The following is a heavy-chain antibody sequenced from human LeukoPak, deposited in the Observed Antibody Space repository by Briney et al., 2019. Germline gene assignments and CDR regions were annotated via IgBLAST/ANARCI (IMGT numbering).Heavy chain of an antibody. Sequence: PSETLSLTCAVYGGSFSGYYWSWIRQPPGKGLEWIGEINHSGSTNYNPSLKSRVTISVDTSKNQFSLKLSSVTAADTAVYYCARMGNVLLWFGELLSAFDYWGQGTLVTVSS. J-gene: IGHJ4*02. D-gene: IGHD3-10*01. CDR2: INHSGST. V-gene: IGHV4-34*01. CDR1: GGSFSGYY. CDR3: ARMGNVLLWFGELLSAFDY.